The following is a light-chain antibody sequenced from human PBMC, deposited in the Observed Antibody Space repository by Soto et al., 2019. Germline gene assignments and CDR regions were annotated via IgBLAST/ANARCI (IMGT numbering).Light chain of an antibody. J-gene: IGLJ1*01. CDR3: CSYAGSSTFA. Sequence: QSVLTQPASVSGSPGQSITLSCPGTSSDVGSYNLVSWYQQHPGKAPKLMIYEVSKRPSGVSNRFSGSKSGNTASLTISGLQAEDEADYYCCSYAGSSTFAFGTGTKVTVL. V-gene: IGLV2-23*02. CDR2: EVS. CDR1: SSDVGSYNL.